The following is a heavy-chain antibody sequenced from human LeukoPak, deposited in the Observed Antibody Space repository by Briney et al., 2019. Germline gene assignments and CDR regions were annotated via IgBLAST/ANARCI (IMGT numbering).Heavy chain of an antibody. J-gene: IGHJ3*02. V-gene: IGHV4-59*01. CDR3: ARDRGSPNAFDI. Sequence: SETLSLTCTVSGGSISSYYWSWIRQPPGKGLEWIGYIYYSGSTNYNPSLKSRVTISVDTSKNQFSLQLSSVTAADTAVYYCARDRGSPNAFDIWGQGTMVTVSS. CDR1: GGSISSYY. CDR2: IYYSGST.